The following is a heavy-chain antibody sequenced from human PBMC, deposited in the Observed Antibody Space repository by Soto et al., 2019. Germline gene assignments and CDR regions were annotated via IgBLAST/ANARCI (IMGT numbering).Heavy chain of an antibody. Sequence: PGAAQKISSKGSGYSFTTYWICWLRRETRKGLDWMGFVYPGDSRTRYSPSFQGQVTFSADKFISTAYLQWCSLEASDPAMYYCASRSGYYGIDIWGQGTMVTVSS. D-gene: IGHD3-3*01. J-gene: IGHJ6*02. CDR2: VYPGDSRT. CDR3: ASRSGYYGIDI. CDR1: GYSFTTYW. V-gene: IGHV5-51*01.